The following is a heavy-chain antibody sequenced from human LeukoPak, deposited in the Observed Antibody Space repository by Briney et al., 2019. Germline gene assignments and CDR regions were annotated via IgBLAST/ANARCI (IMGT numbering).Heavy chain of an antibody. D-gene: IGHD3-3*01. V-gene: IGHV4-59*01. CDR3: ARERTYDFWSGHFTPIGDAFDI. CDR1: GGSISSYY. J-gene: IGHJ3*02. CDR2: IYYSGST. Sequence: SETLSLTCTVSGGSISSYYWSWIRQPPGKGLEWIGYIYYSGSTNYNPSLKSRVTISVDTSKNQFSLKLSSVTAADTAVYYCARERTYDFWSGHFTPIGDAFDIWGQGTMVTVSS.